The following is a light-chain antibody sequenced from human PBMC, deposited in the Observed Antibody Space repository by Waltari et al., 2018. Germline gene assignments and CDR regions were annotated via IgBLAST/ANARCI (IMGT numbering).Light chain of an antibody. J-gene: IGLJ1*01. CDR3: CSYAGSSTYV. CDR2: EGS. Sequence: QSALTQPASVSGSPGPSIPISCTGTSRDVGTSNLVPWYQQHPGKAPKLIIYEGSKRPSGVSHRFSGSKSGNTASLTISGLQAEDEADYYCCSYAGSSTYVFGTGTKVTVL. CDR1: SRDVGTSNL. V-gene: IGLV2-23*01.